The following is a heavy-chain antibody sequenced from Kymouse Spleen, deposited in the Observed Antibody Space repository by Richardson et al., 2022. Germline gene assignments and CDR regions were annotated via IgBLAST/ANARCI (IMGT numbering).Heavy chain of an antibody. Sequence: QVQLVESGGGLVKPGGSLRLSCAASGFTFSDYYMSWIRQAPGKGLEWVSYISSSGSTIYYADSVKGRFTISRDNAKNSLYLQMNSLRAEDTAVYYCARDNTMVRGVIIPFYYYYYGMDVWGQGTTVTVSS. CDR2: ISSSGSTI. CDR3: ARDNTMVRGVIIPFYYYYYGMDV. D-gene: IGHD3-10*01. J-gene: IGHJ6*02. V-gene: IGHV3-11*01. CDR1: GFTFSDYY.